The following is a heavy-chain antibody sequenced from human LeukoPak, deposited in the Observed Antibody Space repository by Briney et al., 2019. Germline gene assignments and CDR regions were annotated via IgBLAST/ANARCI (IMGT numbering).Heavy chain of an antibody. CDR3: AKEPQSSSWHTAYYFDY. Sequence: GGSLRLSCAASGFTFSSYAMSWVRQAPGKGLEWVSAISGSGGSTYYADSVKGRFTISRDNSKNTLYLQMNSLRAEDTAVYYCAKEPQSSSWHTAYYFDYWGQGTLVTVSS. D-gene: IGHD6-13*01. CDR1: GFTFSSYA. CDR2: ISGSGGST. J-gene: IGHJ4*02. V-gene: IGHV3-23*01.